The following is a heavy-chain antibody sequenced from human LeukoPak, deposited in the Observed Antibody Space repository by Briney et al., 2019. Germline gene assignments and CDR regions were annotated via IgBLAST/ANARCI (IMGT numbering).Heavy chain of an antibody. V-gene: IGHV3-15*01. CDR2: MKKKTFGGTT. J-gene: IGHJ4*02. CDR1: VYTFSIYS. CDR3: MANSSPDSAYYFDD. Sequence: GGSLRLSCAPSVYTFSIYSMIGARQSTGKGLEWVGRMKKKTFGGTTDYAAPVKGRFTISRDDSKNTLYLQMNSLKTEDTAVYYCMANSSPDSAYYFDDWGQGTLVTVSS. D-gene: IGHD6-13*01.